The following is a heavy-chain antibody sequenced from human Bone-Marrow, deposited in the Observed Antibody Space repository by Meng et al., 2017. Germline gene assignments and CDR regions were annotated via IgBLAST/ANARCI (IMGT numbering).Heavy chain of an antibody. J-gene: IGHJ4*02. Sequence: QVQMVQSGSGVKKPGASVKVSCKVSDYTLTSDGFSWVRQAPGQGLQWMGWINIYNGITNYGRNFQGRVTLTTDTSTSTGYMELRSLTSDDTAVYYCATRGNPYLDRWGQGTLVTVSS. CDR1: DYTLTSDG. CDR2: INIYNGIT. CDR3: ATRGNPYLDR. V-gene: IGHV1-18*04.